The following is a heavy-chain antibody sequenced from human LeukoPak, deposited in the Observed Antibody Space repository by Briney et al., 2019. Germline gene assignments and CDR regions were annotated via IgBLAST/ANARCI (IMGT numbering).Heavy chain of an antibody. V-gene: IGHV4-59*01. J-gene: IGHJ6*03. Sequence: SETLSLTCTVSGGSIRSYYGSWIRQPPGKGLEWIGYIYYSGSTNYNPSLKSRVTISVDTSKNQFSLKLSSVTAADTAVYYCARVIEGGYSYGSYYYYMDVWGKGTTVTISS. CDR2: IYYSGST. CDR1: GGSIRSYY. D-gene: IGHD5-18*01. CDR3: ARVIEGGYSYGSYYYYMDV.